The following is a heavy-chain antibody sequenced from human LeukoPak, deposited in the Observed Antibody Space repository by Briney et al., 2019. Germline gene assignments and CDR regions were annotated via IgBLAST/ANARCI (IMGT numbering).Heavy chain of an antibody. D-gene: IGHD5-24*01. CDR2: INHSGST. CDR3: ARRGRWLQSSSFDY. Sequence: SWVRQAPGQGLEWIGEINHSGSTNYNPSLKSRVTISVDTSKNQFSLKLSSVTAADTAVYYCARRGRWLQSSSFDYWGQGTLVTVSS. V-gene: IGHV4-34*01. J-gene: IGHJ4*02.